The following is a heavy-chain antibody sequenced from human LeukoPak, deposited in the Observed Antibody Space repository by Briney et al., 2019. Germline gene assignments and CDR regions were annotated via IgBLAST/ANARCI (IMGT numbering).Heavy chain of an antibody. J-gene: IGHJ4*02. D-gene: IGHD3-10*01. V-gene: IGHV3-23*01. CDR2: ISGSGDSI. CDR1: GFTLSSNG. CDR3: VPQAYSGNYYNN. Sequence: GGSLRLSCAASGFTLSSNGMNWVRQAPGKGLEWVSAISGSGDSIFYADSVKGRFAISRDNSRNTLYLQMNSLRAEDTAVYYCVPQAYSGNYYNNWGQGTLVTVSS.